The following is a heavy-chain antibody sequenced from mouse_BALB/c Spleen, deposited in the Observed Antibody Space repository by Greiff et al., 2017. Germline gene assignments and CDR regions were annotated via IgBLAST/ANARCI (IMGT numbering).Heavy chain of an antibody. CDR1: GFTFSSYG. CDR3: AREERYLFAY. V-gene: IGHV5-6-3*01. J-gene: IGHJ3*01. CDR2: INSNGGST. Sequence: EVKLMESGGGLVQPGGSLKLSCAASGFTFSSYGMSWVRQTPDKRLELVATINSNGGSTYYPDSVKGRFTISRDNAKNTLYLQMSSLKSEDTAMYYCAREERYLFAYWGQGTLVTVSA. D-gene: IGHD2-14*01.